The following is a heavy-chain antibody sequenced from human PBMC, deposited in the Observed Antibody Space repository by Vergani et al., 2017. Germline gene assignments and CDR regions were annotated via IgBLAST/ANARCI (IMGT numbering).Heavy chain of an antibody. V-gene: IGHV3-30*04. D-gene: IGHD2/OR15-2a*01. CDR3: ANSVIAGNVGVAYFGMDV. CDR1: GFTFSTST. CDR2: ISNDGTKK. J-gene: IGHJ6*02. Sequence: QVQLVESGGGVVQPGRSLRLSCVVSGFTFSTSTMHWVRQPPGKGLEWVAVISNDGTKKFYVDSVKGRFTISRDKSQNTVNLQMNSLRTEDTAVYFCANSVIAGNVGVAYFGMDVWGRGTTVTVSS.